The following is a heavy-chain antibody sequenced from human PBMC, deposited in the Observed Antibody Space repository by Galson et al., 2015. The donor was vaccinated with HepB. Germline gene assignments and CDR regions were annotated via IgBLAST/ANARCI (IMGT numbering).Heavy chain of an antibody. Sequence: SLRLSCAASGFTFSNAWMSWVRRAPGKGLEWVGRIKSKTDGGTTDYAAPVKGRFTISRDDSKNTLYLQMNSLKTEDTAVYYCTTAPGIAAAGTHFDYWGQGTLVTVSS. CDR2: IKSKTDGGTT. CDR1: GFTFSNAW. V-gene: IGHV3-15*01. J-gene: IGHJ4*02. D-gene: IGHD6-13*01. CDR3: TTAPGIAAAGTHFDY.